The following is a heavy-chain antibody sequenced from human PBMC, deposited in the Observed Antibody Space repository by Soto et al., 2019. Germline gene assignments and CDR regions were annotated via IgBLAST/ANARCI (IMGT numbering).Heavy chain of an antibody. J-gene: IGHJ1*01. CDR2: IIPICGTA. CDR1: GGTFSSYT. V-gene: IGHV1-69*13. Sequence: SVKVSCKASGGTFSSYTISWVRQAPGQGLEWMGGIIPICGTANYAQKFQGRVTITADESTSTAYMALTRLRSDDTAVYYCARDLAKGGRSAGFAYRGQRTLVTVSS. CDR3: ARDLAKGGRSAGFAY. D-gene: IGHD1-26*01.